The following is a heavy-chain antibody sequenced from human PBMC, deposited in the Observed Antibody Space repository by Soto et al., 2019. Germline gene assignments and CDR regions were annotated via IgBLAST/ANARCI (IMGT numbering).Heavy chain of an antibody. CDR1: GGSISSGGYY. Sequence: QVQLQESGPGLVKPSQTLSLTCTVSGGSISSGGYYWSWVRQLPGKGLEWIGYIYYSGSTYYNPALKSRVTISVDNSKNQFPLKLSSVTAADPAGYYCSRNRPAAECFDPWGQGSLVNVSS. CDR3: SRNRPAAECFDP. D-gene: IGHD6-25*01. V-gene: IGHV4-31*03. J-gene: IGHJ5*02. CDR2: IYYSGST.